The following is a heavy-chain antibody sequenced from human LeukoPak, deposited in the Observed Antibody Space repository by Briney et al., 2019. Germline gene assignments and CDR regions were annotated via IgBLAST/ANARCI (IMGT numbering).Heavy chain of an antibody. V-gene: IGHV3-33*06. J-gene: IGHJ6*03. D-gene: IGHD1-26*01. Sequence: GGSLRLSCAASGFTFRSYGMHWVRQAPGKGLEGVAVIWYDGSNKYYADSVKGRFTISRDNSKNTLYLQMNSLRAEDTAVYYCAKGPSGSYPGYYYYMDVWGKGTTVTVSS. CDR1: GFTFRSYG. CDR2: IWYDGSNK. CDR3: AKGPSGSYPGYYYYMDV.